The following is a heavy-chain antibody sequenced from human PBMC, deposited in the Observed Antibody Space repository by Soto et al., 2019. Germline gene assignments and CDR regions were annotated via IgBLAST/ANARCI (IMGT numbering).Heavy chain of an antibody. J-gene: IGHJ4*02. V-gene: IGHV1-69*01. Sequence: QVQVVQSGAEVKEPGSSVKVSCKASGDIFTTYAINWVRQAPGQGLVWMGGIKPAIGSANYAPTFQGRLTITADDLTATAYMYLTSLTSEHTAVYYSARGLLVGLETVDYWGQGTLVTVSS. CDR2: IKPAIGSA. D-gene: IGHD1-26*01. CDR1: GDIFTTYA. CDR3: ARGLLVGLETVDY.